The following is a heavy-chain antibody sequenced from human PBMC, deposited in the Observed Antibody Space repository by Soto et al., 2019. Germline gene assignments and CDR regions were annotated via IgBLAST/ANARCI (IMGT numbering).Heavy chain of an antibody. Sequence: QVQLQESGPGLVKPSETLSLTCTVSGGSISSYYWSWIRQPPGKGLEWIGYIYHSGSTNYNPSLKSRVTLSVDTSKNQFSLKLSSVTAADTAVYYCARRYGGEVDYWGQGPLVTVSS. CDR1: GGSISSYY. V-gene: IGHV4-59*08. CDR3: ARRYGGEVDY. D-gene: IGHD2-21*01. J-gene: IGHJ4*02. CDR2: IYHSGST.